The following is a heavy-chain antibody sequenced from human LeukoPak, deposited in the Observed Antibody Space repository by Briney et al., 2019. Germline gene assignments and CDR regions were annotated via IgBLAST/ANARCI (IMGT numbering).Heavy chain of an antibody. V-gene: IGHV3-7*01. Sequence: GGSLRLSCAASGFTFSSYWMSWVRQSPGKGLEWVANIKPDGSEKYFMDSVKGRFTISRDNAKNALYLEMNSLRAEDTAEYFCARERMYSGSGSTYPYYDYWGQGALVTVSS. J-gene: IGHJ4*02. D-gene: IGHD3-10*01. CDR2: IKPDGSEK. CDR1: GFTFSSYW. CDR3: ARERMYSGSGSTYPYYDY.